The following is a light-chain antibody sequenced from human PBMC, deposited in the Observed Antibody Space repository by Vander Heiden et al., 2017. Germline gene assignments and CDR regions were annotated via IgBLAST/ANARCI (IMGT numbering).Light chain of an antibody. CDR3: GTWDSSLNLVI. CDR1: SSNIKINY. V-gene: IGLV1-51*01. CDR2: DDN. J-gene: IGLJ2*01. Sequence: QSVLTQPPSVSAAPGQQVTISCSGSSSNIKINYVSWYHQFPGTAPRLLIYDDNKRPSGIPDRFSGSKSGTSATLGITGLQTGDEADYYCGTWDSSLNLVIFGGGTKLTVL.